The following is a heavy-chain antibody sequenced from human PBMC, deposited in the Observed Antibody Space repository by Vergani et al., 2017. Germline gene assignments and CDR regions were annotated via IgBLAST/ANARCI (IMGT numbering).Heavy chain of an antibody. CDR2: INPSGGST. D-gene: IGHD3-22*01. V-gene: IGHV1-46*01. Sequence: QVQLVQSGAEVKKPGASVKVSCKASGYTFTSYGISWVRQAPGQGLEWMGIINPSGGSTSYAQKFQGRVTMTRDTSTSKVDMELSRLRAEDTAVYYCARDPYYYDSSGYLTVGRYYYYGMDVWGQGTTVTVSS. J-gene: IGHJ6*02. CDR3: ARDPYYYDSSGYLTVGRYYYYGMDV. CDR1: GYTFTSYG.